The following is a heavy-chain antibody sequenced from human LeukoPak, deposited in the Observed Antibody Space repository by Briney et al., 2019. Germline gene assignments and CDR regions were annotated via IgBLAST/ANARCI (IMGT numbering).Heavy chain of an antibody. CDR2: ISSSSSYI. V-gene: IGHV3-21*01. CDR1: GFTFSSYS. Sequence: GGSLRLSCAASGFTFSSYSMNWVRQAPGKGLEWVSSISSSSSYIYYADSVKGRFTISRDNAKNSLYLQMNSLRAEDTAVYYCARESTTVTMEAFFDYRGQGTLVTVSS. J-gene: IGHJ4*02. CDR3: ARESTTVTMEAFFDY. D-gene: IGHD4-17*01.